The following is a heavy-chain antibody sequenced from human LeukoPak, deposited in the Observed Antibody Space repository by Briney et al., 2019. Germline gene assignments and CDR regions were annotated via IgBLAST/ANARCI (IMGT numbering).Heavy chain of an antibody. CDR3: ARGIVGATRGRLWDY. V-gene: IGHV3-53*01. CDR1: GFTFSSYS. Sequence: GGSLRLSCAASGFTFSSYSMNWVPQAPGKGLEGVSVIYSGGSTYYADSVKGRFTISRDNSKNTLYLQMNSLRAEDTAVYYCARGIVGATRGRLWDYWGQGTLVTVSS. J-gene: IGHJ4*02. D-gene: IGHD1-26*01. CDR2: IYSGGST.